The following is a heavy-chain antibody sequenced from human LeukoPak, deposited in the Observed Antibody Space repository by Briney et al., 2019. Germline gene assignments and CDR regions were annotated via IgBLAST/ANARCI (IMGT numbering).Heavy chain of an antibody. J-gene: IGHJ5*02. CDR2: ISSSSSYI. CDR1: GFTFSSYS. CDR3: ARGTRGIAAVGDWFDP. V-gene: IGHV3-21*01. D-gene: IGHD6-13*01. Sequence: GGSLRLSCAASGFTFSSYSMNWVRQAPGKGLEWVSSISSSSSYIYYADSVKGRFTISRDNAKNSLHLQMNSLRAEDTAVYYCARGTRGIAAVGDWFDPWGQGTLVTVSS.